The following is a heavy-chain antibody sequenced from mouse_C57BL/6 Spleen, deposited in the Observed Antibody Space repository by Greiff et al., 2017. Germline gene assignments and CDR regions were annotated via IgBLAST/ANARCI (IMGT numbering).Heavy chain of an antibody. CDR1: GYTFTSYW. D-gene: IGHD1-1*01. J-gene: IGHJ4*01. CDR3: ARSGYGSGYDYAMDY. Sequence: QVQLQQPGAELVKPGASVKMSCKASGYTFTSYWITWVKQRPGQGLEWIGDIYPGSGSTNYNEKFKSKATLTVDTSSSTAYMQLSSLTSEDSAVYYCARSGYGSGYDYAMDYWGQGTSVTAS. CDR2: IYPGSGST. V-gene: IGHV1-55*01.